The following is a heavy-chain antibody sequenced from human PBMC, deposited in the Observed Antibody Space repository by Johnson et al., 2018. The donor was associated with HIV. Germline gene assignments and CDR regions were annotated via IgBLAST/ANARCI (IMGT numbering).Heavy chain of an antibody. D-gene: IGHD3-22*01. CDR2: ITWNGGSP. V-gene: IGHV3-20*04. CDR3: TRDQDYSDSSGYYRGVRAFDI. CDR1: GFIFYDYG. J-gene: IGHJ3*02. Sequence: VQLVESGGGVVRPGGSLILSCAGPGFIFYDYGMNWVRPVPGQGLEWVSGITWNGGSPGYADSVKGRFTISRAHTKKSLYLQMNSLSAEATALYFCTRDQDYSDSSGYYRGVRAFDIWGQGTMVTISS.